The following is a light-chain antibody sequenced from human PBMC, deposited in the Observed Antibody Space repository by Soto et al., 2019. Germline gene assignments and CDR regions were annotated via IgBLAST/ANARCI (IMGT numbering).Light chain of an antibody. Sequence: QSVLTQPPSASGSPGQSVTISCTGTSRDVGAYKFVSWYQQHPGKAPKLLIYDVSKRPTGVPDRFSGSKSGNTASLTVSGLQADDEADYYCSSYAGSNNFDVVFGGGTKLTVL. CDR2: DVS. J-gene: IGLJ2*01. CDR1: SRDVGAYKF. V-gene: IGLV2-8*01. CDR3: SSYAGSNNFDVV.